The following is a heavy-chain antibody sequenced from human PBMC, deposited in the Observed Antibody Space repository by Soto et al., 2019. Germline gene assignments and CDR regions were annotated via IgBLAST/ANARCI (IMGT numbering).Heavy chain of an antibody. CDR1: GFNVGAFA. J-gene: IGHJ4*02. D-gene: IGHD1-20*01. V-gene: IGHV3-23*01. Sequence: LSCAASGFNVGAFAVNWVRQAPGKGLEWVSGISVSDAFIYYADSVRGRFSISRDASENILYLQMNSLRVDDTALYYCTRETVAGITGLDYWGPGTLVTVSS. CDR2: ISVSDAFI. CDR3: TRETVAGITGLDY.